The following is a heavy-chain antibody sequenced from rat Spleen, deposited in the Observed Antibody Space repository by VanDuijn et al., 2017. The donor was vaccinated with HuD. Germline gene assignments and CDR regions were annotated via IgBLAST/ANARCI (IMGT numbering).Heavy chain of an antibody. CDR3: TRQGNYYDGYYHPYVMDA. V-gene: IGHV2-63*01. Sequence: QVQLKESGPGLVQPSETLSLTCTVSGFSLTNYSVSWVRQPSGKGPEWMGRMWYDGDTAYNSALKSRLSISRDTSKNQVFLKMNGLQTDDTGTYYCTRQGNYYDGYYHPYVMDAWGQGVMVTVSS. J-gene: IGHJ2*01. D-gene: IGHD1-12*03. CDR1: GFSLTNYS. CDR2: MWYDGDT.